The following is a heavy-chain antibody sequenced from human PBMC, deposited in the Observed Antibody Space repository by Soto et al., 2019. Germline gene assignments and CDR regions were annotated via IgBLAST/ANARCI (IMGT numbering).Heavy chain of an antibody. CDR2: TYYKSKWYN. Sequence: PSKNLSLTCYISGDSVSINSAAWNWIRQSPSRGLEWLGRTYYKSKWYNDYAVSVKSRITINPDTSKNQFSLQLKSVTPEDTAVYYCAREVDAGPNWFDPWGQGTVNVSS. V-gene: IGHV6-1*01. D-gene: IGHD1-26*01. J-gene: IGHJ5*02. CDR1: GDSVSINSAA. CDR3: AREVDAGPNWFDP.